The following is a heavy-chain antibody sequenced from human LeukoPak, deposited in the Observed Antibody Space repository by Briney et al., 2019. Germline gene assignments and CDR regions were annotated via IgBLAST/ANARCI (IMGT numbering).Heavy chain of an antibody. CDR3: ARHYPNHRYDSSGYYYGGFDY. CDR1: GGSISPYF. D-gene: IGHD3-22*01. V-gene: IGHV4-59*08. Sequence: PSETLSLTCTVSGGSISPYFWSWIQQPPGKGLEWIGYIYYTGSTSYNPSLKSRVTISADTSKNQFSLKLRSVTAADTAVYYCARHYPNHRYDSSGYYYGGFDYWGQGTPVTVSS. J-gene: IGHJ4*02. CDR2: IYYTGST.